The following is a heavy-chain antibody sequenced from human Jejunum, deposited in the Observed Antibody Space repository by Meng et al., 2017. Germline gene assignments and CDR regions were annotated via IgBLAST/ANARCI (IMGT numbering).Heavy chain of an antibody. D-gene: IGHD6-19*01. V-gene: IGHV3-7*01. Sequence: GESLKISCAASGFTFASYWMSWVRQAPGKGLEWVANIKQDGSEKSYVDSVKGRFTISRDNTKKLLYLQMNSLRAEDTAVYYCARIIATVAGISPLFYWGQGTLVTVSS. CDR2: IKQDGSEK. CDR1: GFTFASYW. CDR3: ARIIATVAGISPLFY. J-gene: IGHJ4*02.